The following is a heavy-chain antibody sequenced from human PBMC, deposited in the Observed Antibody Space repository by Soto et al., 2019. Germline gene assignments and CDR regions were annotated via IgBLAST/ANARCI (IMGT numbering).Heavy chain of an antibody. D-gene: IGHD4-17*01. CDR2: ISAYNGNT. Sequence: GASVKVSCKASGYTFTSYGISWVRQAPGQGLEWMGWISAYNGNTNYAQKLQGRVTMTTDTSTSTAYMELRSLRSDDTAVYYCARVAMAGTVTTLYYWGQGTLVTSPQ. V-gene: IGHV1-18*01. J-gene: IGHJ4*02. CDR3: ARVAMAGTVTTLYY. CDR1: GYTFTSYG.